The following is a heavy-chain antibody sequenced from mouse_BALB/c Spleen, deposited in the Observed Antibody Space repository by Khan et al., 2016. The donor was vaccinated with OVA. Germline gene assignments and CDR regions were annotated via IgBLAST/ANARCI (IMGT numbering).Heavy chain of an antibody. V-gene: IGHV2-2*02. CDR3: ARIYEYDEGLAY. D-gene: IGHD2-4*01. J-gene: IGHJ3*01. CDR1: GFSLTSYG. CDR2: IWSGGIT. Sequence: QVQLQQSGPGLVQPSQSLSITCTVSGFSLTSYGVHWVRQSPGKGLEWLGVIWSGGITDYSAAFISRLSISKDNSKSQVFFKMNSLQANDTAIDYCARIYEYDEGLAYWGQGTLVTVSA.